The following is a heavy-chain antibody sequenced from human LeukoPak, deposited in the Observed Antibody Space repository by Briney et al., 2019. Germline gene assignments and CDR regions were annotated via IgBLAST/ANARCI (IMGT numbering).Heavy chain of an antibody. D-gene: IGHD6-19*01. V-gene: IGHV1-2*02. CDR1: GYTFTGYF. CDR2: INPNSGGT. Sequence: ASVKVSCKASGYTFTGYFMHWVRQAPGQGLEWMGWINPNSGGTNYAQKFQGRVTMTRDTSISTAYMELSRLRSDDTAVYYCARGLPGIVVPGSLGHFDLWGRGTLVTVSS. J-gene: IGHJ2*01. CDR3: ARGLPGIVVPGSLGHFDL.